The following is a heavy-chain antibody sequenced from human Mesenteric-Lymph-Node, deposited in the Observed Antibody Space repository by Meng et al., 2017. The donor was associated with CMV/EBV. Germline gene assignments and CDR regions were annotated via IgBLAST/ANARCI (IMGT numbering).Heavy chain of an antibody. J-gene: IGHJ6*02. CDR3: ARDSAARASALKYYYDSSGYYRYYYGMDV. CDR1: GYTFTSYD. Sequence: ASVNVSCKASGYTFTSYDINWVRQATGQGLDWMGWMNPNSGNTGDAQKFQGRVTMTRNTSISTAHQELTSLRSDDTAVYYCARDSAARASALKYYYDSSGYYRYYYGMDVWGQGTTVTVSS. CDR2: MNPNSGNT. V-gene: IGHV1-8*01. D-gene: IGHD3-22*01.